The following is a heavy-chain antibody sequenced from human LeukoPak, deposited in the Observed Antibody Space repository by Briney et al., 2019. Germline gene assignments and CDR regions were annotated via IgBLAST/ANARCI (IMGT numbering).Heavy chain of an antibody. V-gene: IGHV4-34*01. Sequence: SETLSLTCAVYGGSFSGYYWSWIRQPPGKGLEWIGEINHSGSTNYNPSLKSRVTISVDTSKNQLSLKLSSVTAADTAVYYCARGPDPPPDFWSGYYQTPFDPWGQGTLVTVSS. CDR2: INHSGST. CDR1: GGSFSGYY. CDR3: ARGPDPPPDFWSGYYQTPFDP. D-gene: IGHD3-3*01. J-gene: IGHJ5*02.